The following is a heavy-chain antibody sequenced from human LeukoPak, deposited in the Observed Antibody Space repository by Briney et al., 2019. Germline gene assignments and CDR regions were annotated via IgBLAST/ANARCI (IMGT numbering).Heavy chain of an antibody. D-gene: IGHD3-16*01. CDR1: GFTFSSYE. CDR2: ISSSGSTI. V-gene: IGHV3-48*03. Sequence: GGSLRLSCAASGFTFSSYEMNWVRQAPGKGLEWVSYISSSGSTIYYADSVKGRFTISRDNAKNSLYLQMNSLRAEDTAVYYCVRDPFEEVSFGDYWGQGTLVTVSS. J-gene: IGHJ4*02. CDR3: VRDPFEEVSFGDY.